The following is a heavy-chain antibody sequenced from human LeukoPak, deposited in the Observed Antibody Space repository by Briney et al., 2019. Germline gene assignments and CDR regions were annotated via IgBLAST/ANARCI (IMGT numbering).Heavy chain of an antibody. Sequence: GGSLRLSCAASGFTFSNAWMNWVRSAPGKGLEWVGRIYSKNDGETRDYAAPVEGRFTISRDDSKNTLFLEMDSLQTEDTAVYYCSTDRLFFQHWGQGTLVTVSS. CDR3: STDRLFFQH. CDR1: GFTFSNAW. J-gene: IGHJ1*01. V-gene: IGHV3-15*01. D-gene: IGHD2-21*02. CDR2: IYSKNDGETR.